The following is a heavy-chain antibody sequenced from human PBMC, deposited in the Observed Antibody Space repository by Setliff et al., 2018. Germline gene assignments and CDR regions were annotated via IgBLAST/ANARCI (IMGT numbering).Heavy chain of an antibody. CDR3: ARNSVTMNAFDI. Sequence: RASVKVSCKASGYTFGAHYIHWVRQAPGQGFEWMGWINPNSGGTNYAQKFQGGVTMTRDTSISTAYMELRSLKSDDTAVYYCARNSVTMNAFDIWGQGTMVTVS. V-gene: IGHV1-2*02. J-gene: IGHJ3*02. CDR1: GYTFGAHY. CDR2: INPNSGGT. D-gene: IGHD4-17*01.